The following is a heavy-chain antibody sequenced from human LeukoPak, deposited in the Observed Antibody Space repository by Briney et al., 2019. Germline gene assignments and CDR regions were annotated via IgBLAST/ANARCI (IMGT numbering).Heavy chain of an antibody. Sequence: GGSLRLSCVASGFPFSSHGIHWARQAPGKGLEWVAVISYDGSNTYYAESVKGRFTISRDNAKNSLYLQMNDLRPDDTAVYYCAKASTVTTNGFSAIDIWGQGTRVTVS. CDR2: ISYDGSNT. D-gene: IGHD4-17*01. J-gene: IGHJ3*02. CDR3: AKASTVTTNGFSAIDI. V-gene: IGHV3-30*18. CDR1: GFPFSSHG.